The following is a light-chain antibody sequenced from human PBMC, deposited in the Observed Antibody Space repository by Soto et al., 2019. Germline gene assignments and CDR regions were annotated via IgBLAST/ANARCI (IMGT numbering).Light chain of an antibody. Sequence: QSVLTQPASVSGSPGQSITISCTGTSSDVGGYNYVSWYQQHPGKAPKFMIYDVSNRPSGVSTRFSGSKSGNTASLTISGLQAEDEADYYCSSYAGSNIHYVFGXGTKVT. CDR2: DVS. CDR1: SSDVGGYNY. V-gene: IGLV2-14*01. CDR3: SSYAGSNIHYV. J-gene: IGLJ1*01.